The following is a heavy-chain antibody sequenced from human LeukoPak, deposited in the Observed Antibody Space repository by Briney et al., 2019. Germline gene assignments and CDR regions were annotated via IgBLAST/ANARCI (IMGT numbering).Heavy chain of an antibody. J-gene: IGHJ4*02. CDR3: ARVGGRYSPLGY. V-gene: IGHV3-23*01. D-gene: IGHD3-16*02. CDR1: GFSFSTYA. Sequence: GGSLRLSCTASGFSFSTYAMNWVRQAPGKGLEWVSVIIGNAAMTDYADSVKGRFTISRDNDKNSLFLQMTSLRAEDTAVYYCARVGGRYSPLGYWGQGTLVTVSS. CDR2: IIGNAAMT.